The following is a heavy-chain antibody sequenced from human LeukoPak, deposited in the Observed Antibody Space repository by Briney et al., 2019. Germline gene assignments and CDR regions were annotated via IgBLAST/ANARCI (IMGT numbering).Heavy chain of an antibody. CDR3: ARGGRLVHVDY. Sequence: GGPRRLSCAASGFTSSTYAMHGVRQVPGKGLEWVAVISYDGSNKYYADSVKGRFTISRDNSKNTLYLQMNSLRAEDTAVYYCARGGRLVHVDYWGQGTLVTVSS. V-gene: IGHV3-30-3*01. CDR1: GFTSSTYA. D-gene: IGHD6-19*01. CDR2: ISYDGSNK. J-gene: IGHJ4*02.